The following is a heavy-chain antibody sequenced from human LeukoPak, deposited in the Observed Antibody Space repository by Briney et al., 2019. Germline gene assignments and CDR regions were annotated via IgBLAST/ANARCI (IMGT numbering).Heavy chain of an antibody. CDR3: ARDYGDYPSWYFDL. V-gene: IGHV4-59*01. J-gene: IGHJ2*01. D-gene: IGHD4-17*01. CDR2: IYYTGST. CDR1: GGSISSYY. Sequence: PSETLSLTCTVSGGSISSYYWSWIRQPPGKGLEWIGYIYYTGSTNYNPSLKSRVTISVDTSKNQFSLKLSSVTVADTAVYYCARDYGDYPSWYFDLWGRGTLVTASS.